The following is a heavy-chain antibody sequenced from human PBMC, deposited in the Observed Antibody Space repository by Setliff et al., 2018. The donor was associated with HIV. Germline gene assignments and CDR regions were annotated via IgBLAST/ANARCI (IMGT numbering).Heavy chain of an antibody. CDR1: GYTSTSYD. Sequence: GASVKVSCKASGYTSTSYDINWVRQATGQGLEWMGWMNPDSGNTGSAQNFQGRLTITWNTSISTAYMELGSLGFDDTAVYFCARTRSGGSLVYYYYYMDVWGQGTAVTVSS. D-gene: IGHD2-15*01. J-gene: IGHJ6*03. V-gene: IGHV1-8*01. CDR3: ARTRSGGSLVYYYYYMDV. CDR2: MNPDSGNT.